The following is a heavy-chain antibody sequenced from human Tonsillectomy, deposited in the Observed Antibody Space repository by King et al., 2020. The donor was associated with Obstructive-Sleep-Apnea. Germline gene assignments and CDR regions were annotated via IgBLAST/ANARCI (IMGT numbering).Heavy chain of an antibody. CDR1: GGSFSGYY. CDR3: ARSDILTGYGYFDY. Sequence: VQLQQWGAGLLKPSETLSLTCAVYGGSFSGYYWSWIRQPPGKGLEWIGEINHSGSTNYNPSLKSRVTISVDTYKNQFSLKLSSVTAADTAVYYCARSDILTGYGYFDYWGQGTLVTVSS. CDR2: INHSGST. J-gene: IGHJ4*02. D-gene: IGHD3-9*01. V-gene: IGHV4-34*01.